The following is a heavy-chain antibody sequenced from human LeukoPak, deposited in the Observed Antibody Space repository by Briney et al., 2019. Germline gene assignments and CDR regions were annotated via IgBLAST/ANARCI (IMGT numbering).Heavy chain of an antibody. CDR2: IRSDGSNK. J-gene: IGHJ5*02. Sequence: GGSLRLSCAASGFTFSSYGMHWVRQAPGTGLEWVAFIRSDGSNKNYADSVKGRFTISRDNSKNTLYLQMNSLRPDDTAVYYCAKDYSKTSYYGSGTYYRPNWFDPWGQGTLVTVSS. CDR3: AKDYSKTSYYGSGTYYRPNWFDP. D-gene: IGHD3-10*01. CDR1: GFTFSSYG. V-gene: IGHV3-30*02.